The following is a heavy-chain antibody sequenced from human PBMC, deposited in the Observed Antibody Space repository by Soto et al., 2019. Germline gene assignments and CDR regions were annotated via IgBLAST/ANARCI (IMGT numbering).Heavy chain of an antibody. D-gene: IGHD3-22*01. J-gene: IGHJ5*02. Sequence: SETLSLTCTVSGGSISSYYWSWIRQPPGKGLEWIGYIYYSGSTNYNPSLKSRVTISVDTSKNQFSLKLSSVTAADTAVYYCARDIGYYDSSGYYGWFDPWGQGTLVTVSS. CDR1: GGSISSYY. V-gene: IGHV4-59*01. CDR2: IYYSGST. CDR3: ARDIGYYDSSGYYGWFDP.